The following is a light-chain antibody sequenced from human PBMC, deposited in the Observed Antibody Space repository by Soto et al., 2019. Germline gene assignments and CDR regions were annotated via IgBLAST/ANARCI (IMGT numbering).Light chain of an antibody. J-gene: IGKJ1*01. CDR2: DAS. CDR3: QQYHYWWT. CDR1: QSISSH. V-gene: IGKV3-15*01. Sequence: EIVMTQSPATLSVSPGETANLSCRASQSISSHLAWYQQKPGQAPRLLMHDASARATGIPARFSASGSGTEFTLTISSLQSEDFAVYYCQQYHYWWTFGQGTKVEIK.